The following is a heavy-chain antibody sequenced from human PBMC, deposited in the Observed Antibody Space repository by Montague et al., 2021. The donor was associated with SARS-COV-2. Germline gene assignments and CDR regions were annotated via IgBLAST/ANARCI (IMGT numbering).Heavy chain of an antibody. D-gene: IGHD2-2*01. CDR3: ARIPVGSKYYFDF. Sequence: CAISGDSVSSNIATWNWIRQSPSRGLEWLGRTYYRSKWYNDYAESVKSRITIDPDTSKHQFSLHLNSVTPEDTAAYYCARIPVGSKYYFDFWGQRTLVTVSS. V-gene: IGHV6-1*01. CDR2: TYYRSKWYN. CDR1: GDSVSSNIAT. J-gene: IGHJ4*02.